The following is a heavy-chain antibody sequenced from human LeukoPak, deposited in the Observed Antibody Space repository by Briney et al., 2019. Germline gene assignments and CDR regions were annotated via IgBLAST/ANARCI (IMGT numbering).Heavy chain of an antibody. D-gene: IGHD3-9*01. CDR2: IYYSGST. Sequence: PSETLSLTGTVSGGSISSYYWSWLRQPPGKGLEWIGYIYYSGSTNYNPSLKSRVTISVDTSKNQFSLKLSSVTAADTAVYYCARASGTGYYNFDYWGQGTLVTVSS. J-gene: IGHJ4*02. CDR3: ARASGTGYYNFDY. CDR1: GGSISSYY. V-gene: IGHV4-59*01.